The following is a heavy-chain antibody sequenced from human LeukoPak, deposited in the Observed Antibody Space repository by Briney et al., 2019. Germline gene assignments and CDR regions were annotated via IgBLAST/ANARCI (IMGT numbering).Heavy chain of an antibody. D-gene: IGHD3-10*01. J-gene: IGHJ6*03. Sequence: GGSLRLSWEGPERMVRNSYMSWVRQSPGRGLEWVSVIYSGGSTDYADSVKGRFTTSRDTSKNTLYLQMNDVRAEDTGIYYCVRDLRDRRGYSNYYMDVWGKGTTVTVSS. CDR1: ERMVRNSY. V-gene: IGHV3-53*01. CDR3: VRDLRDRRGYSNYYMDV. CDR2: IYSGGST.